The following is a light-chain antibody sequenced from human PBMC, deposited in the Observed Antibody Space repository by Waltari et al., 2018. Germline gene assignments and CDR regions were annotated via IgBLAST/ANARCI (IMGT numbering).Light chain of an antibody. Sequence: DIQMTQSPSSVSASVGDRVTITCRASQYISTWLAWYQQKPGKAPKVLIYAASSLQSGVPSRFSGSGSGTDFTLTITSVQPEDSATYYCQQANIFPFAFGPGTKVHIK. CDR3: QQANIFPFA. CDR2: AAS. V-gene: IGKV1-12*01. J-gene: IGKJ3*01. CDR1: QYISTW.